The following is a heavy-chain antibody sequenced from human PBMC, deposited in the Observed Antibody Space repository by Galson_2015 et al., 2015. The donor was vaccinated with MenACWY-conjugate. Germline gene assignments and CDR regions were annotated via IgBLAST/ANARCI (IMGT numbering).Heavy chain of an antibody. CDR1: GFTFSSYS. Sequence: SLRLSCAASGFTFSSYSMNWVRQAPGKGLEWVASISSTSSYINYADSVKGRFTISRDNAKNPLYVQMNSLRAEDTAVYYCAREGSNREGYNFGPDYWGQGTPVTVSS. D-gene: IGHD5-24*01. CDR2: ISSTSSYI. J-gene: IGHJ4*02. CDR3: AREGSNREGYNFGPDY. V-gene: IGHV3-21*01.